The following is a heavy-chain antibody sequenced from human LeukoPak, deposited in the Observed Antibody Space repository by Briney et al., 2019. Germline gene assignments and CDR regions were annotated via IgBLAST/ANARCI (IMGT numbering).Heavy chain of an antibody. Sequence: SETLSLTCNVSGASINSYRWNWIRQPPGKGLEWIGYISYDGKTNYNPSLKSRLTLSVDTSKNQFSLKLSSVTAADTAVYFCARSERIIMILGGAFDVWGQGTMVTVSS. D-gene: IGHD3-22*01. CDR2: ISYDGKT. J-gene: IGHJ3*01. CDR1: GASINSYR. V-gene: IGHV4-59*08. CDR3: ARSERIIMILGGAFDV.